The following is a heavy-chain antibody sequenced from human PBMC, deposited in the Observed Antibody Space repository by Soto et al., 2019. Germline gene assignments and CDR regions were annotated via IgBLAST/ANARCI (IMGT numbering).Heavy chain of an antibody. CDR1: GFTFSDYY. CDR3: ARARYSYGPYYFDY. Sequence: QVQLVESGGDLVKPGGSLRLSCAASGFTFSDYYMSWIRQAPGKGLEWVSSITSSGSTTYYTDSVKGRFTISRDNAKNSLYLQINSLRAEDTAVYYCARARYSYGPYYFDYWGQGTLVTVSS. D-gene: IGHD5-18*01. V-gene: IGHV3-11*01. J-gene: IGHJ4*02. CDR2: ITSSGSTT.